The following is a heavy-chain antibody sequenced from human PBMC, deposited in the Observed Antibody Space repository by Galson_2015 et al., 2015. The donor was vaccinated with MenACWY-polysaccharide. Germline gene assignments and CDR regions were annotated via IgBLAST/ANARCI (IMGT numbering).Heavy chain of an antibody. D-gene: IGHD2/OR15-2a*01. V-gene: IGHV4-39*07. CDR3: ARGNQLLRGWFDP. Sequence: ETLSLTCTASGGSISSSSYYWGWIRQPPGKGLEWIGSIYYSGSTYYNPSLKSRVTISVDTSKNQFSLKLSSVTAADTAVYYCARGNQLLRGWFDPWGQGTLVTVSS. CDR2: IYYSGST. J-gene: IGHJ5*02. CDR1: GGSISSSSYY.